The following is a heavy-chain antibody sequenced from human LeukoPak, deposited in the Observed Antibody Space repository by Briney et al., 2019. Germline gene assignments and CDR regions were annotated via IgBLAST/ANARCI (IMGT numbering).Heavy chain of an antibody. V-gene: IGHV1-69*04. CDR1: GGTFTCCA. CDR3: ARERGLFGSIVTMGTVDCYLVY. J-gene: IGHJ4*02. CDR2: IIPILGIA. Sequence: VASVKVSYKACGGTFTCCASSWVRQAPGQGLEWMGRIIPILGIANYAQKFQGRVTITADKSTSTAYMELSSLRSEDTAVYYCARERGLFGSIVTMGTVDCYLVYWRLGTRVTVSS. D-gene: IGHD1-26*01.